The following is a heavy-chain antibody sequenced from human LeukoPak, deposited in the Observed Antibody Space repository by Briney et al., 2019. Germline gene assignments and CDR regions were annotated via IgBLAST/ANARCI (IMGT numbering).Heavy chain of an antibody. CDR2: ISSSSSYI. CDR3: ARQVDSSGYYLYGAFDI. CDR1: GFTFSSYS. V-gene: IGHV3-21*01. J-gene: IGHJ3*02. Sequence: GGSLRLSCAASGFTFSSYSMNWVRQAPGKGLEWVSSISSSSSYISYADSVKGRFTISRDNAKNSLYLQMNSLRAEDTAVYYCARQVDSSGYYLYGAFDIWGQGTMVTVSS. D-gene: IGHD3-22*01.